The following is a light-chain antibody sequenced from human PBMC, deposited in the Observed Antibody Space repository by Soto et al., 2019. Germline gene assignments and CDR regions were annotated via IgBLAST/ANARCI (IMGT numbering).Light chain of an antibody. CDR3: SSYADSISVL. J-gene: IGLJ3*02. V-gene: IGLV2-8*01. CDR1: SSDVGAYNY. CDR2: EVT. Sequence: QSALTQPPSASGSPGQSVTISCTGTSSDVGAYNYVSWYQQHPGKAPKLMIYEVTKRPSGVPDRFSGSKSGNTASLTVSVLQAEDEADYYCSSYADSISVLFGGGTKLTVL.